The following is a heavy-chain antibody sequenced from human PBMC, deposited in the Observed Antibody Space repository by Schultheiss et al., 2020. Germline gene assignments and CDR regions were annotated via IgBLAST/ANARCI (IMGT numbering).Heavy chain of an antibody. Sequence: SATLSLTCAVYGGSFSGYYWSWIRQPPGKGLEWIGYIYYSASTNYNPSLKSRVTISVDTSKNQFSLKLSSVTAADTAVYYCAREYGDYVPDYWGQGTLVTVSS. D-gene: IGHD4-17*01. V-gene: IGHV4-59*12. J-gene: IGHJ4*02. CDR2: IYYSAST. CDR3: AREYGDYVPDY. CDR1: GGSFSGYY.